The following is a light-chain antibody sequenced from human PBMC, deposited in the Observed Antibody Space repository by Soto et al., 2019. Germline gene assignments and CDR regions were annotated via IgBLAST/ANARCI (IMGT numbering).Light chain of an antibody. CDR1: QGIRSA. CDR2: AAS. CDR3: QQSSGT. Sequence: IQVTQSPSSLSASVGDRVTITRRTSQGIRSALGWYQQKPGKVPKLLIYAASTLQSGVPSRFSGSGSGTEFTLTISSLQPDDFATYYCQQSSGTFGGGTKVDIK. V-gene: IGKV1-17*01. J-gene: IGKJ4*01.